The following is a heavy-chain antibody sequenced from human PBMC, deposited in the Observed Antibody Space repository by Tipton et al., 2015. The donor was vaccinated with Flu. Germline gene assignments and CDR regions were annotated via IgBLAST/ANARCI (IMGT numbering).Heavy chain of an antibody. D-gene: IGHD5-12*01. CDR3: ARGSGYAGDY. CDR1: GYTFSNYG. Sequence: QVQLVQSGAEVKKPGASVIVSCTASGYTFSNYGFSWVQQAPGQGLEWMGWISVDSGYTNFAQHLQGRLTMTTDTSTRTAYMELRSLRSDDTAVYYCARGSGYAGDYWGQGALVTVSS. V-gene: IGHV1-18*01. J-gene: IGHJ4*02. CDR2: ISVDSGYT.